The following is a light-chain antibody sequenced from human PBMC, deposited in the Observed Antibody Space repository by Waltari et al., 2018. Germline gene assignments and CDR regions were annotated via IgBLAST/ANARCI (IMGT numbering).Light chain of an antibody. CDR1: SSNLGRSY. V-gene: IGLV1-51*01. Sequence: QSVLTQPPSVSAAPGQKVTISCSGSSSNLGRSYVSWYQQVPGTAPKLLIYDNNKRPSGVSDRFSGSKSGTSASLAITGLQTGDEADYYCGAWDSSLSAHVFGSGTKLTVL. J-gene: IGLJ6*01. CDR2: DNN. CDR3: GAWDSSLSAHV.